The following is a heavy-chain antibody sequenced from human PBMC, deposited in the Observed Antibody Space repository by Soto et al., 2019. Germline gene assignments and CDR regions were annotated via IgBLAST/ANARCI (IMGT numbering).Heavy chain of an antibody. D-gene: IGHD6-13*01. CDR2: IYYSGST. CDR1: GGSVNNDKYY. J-gene: IGHJ4*02. CDR3: AREGFVAAADFFDA. V-gene: IGHV4-61*01. Sequence: QVQLRESGPGLVRPSETLSLTCSVSGGSVNNDKYYWSGIRQPPGKGLEWIGCIYYSGSTNSNPSLKSRVTLSIDTSKNQFSLRLRSVSAADTGVYYCAREGFVAAADFFDAWGQGILVTVSS.